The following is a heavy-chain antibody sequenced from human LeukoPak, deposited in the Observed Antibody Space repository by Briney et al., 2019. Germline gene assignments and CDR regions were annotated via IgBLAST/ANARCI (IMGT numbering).Heavy chain of an antibody. Sequence: GGSLRLSCAASGFTVSSNYMSWVRQAPGKGLEWVSVIYSGGSTYYADSVKGRFTISRDNSKNTLYLQMNSLRAEDTAVYYCARGRIAAPYGMDVWGQGTTVTVSS. CDR1: GFTVSSNY. CDR2: IYSGGST. V-gene: IGHV3-53*01. D-gene: IGHD6-13*01. CDR3: ARGRIAAPYGMDV. J-gene: IGHJ6*02.